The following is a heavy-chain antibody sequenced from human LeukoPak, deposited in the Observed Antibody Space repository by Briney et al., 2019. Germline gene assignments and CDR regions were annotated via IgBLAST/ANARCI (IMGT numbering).Heavy chain of an antibody. V-gene: IGHV4-4*07. CDR2: IYSTGST. J-gene: IGHJ4*02. Sequence: SETLSLTCTVSGGFISSYYWSWIRQPAGKGLEWIGRIYSTGSTNYNPSLKSRVTMSVDTSKNQFSLRLRSVTAADTAVYYCARQIASAGTAGFDFWGQGALVTVSS. D-gene: IGHD6-13*01. CDR1: GGFISSYY. CDR3: ARQIASAGTAGFDF.